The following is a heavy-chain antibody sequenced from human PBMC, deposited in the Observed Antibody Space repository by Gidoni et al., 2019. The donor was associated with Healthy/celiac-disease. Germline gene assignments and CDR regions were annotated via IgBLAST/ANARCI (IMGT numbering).Heavy chain of an antibody. D-gene: IGHD3-10*01. Sequence: QVQLQQWGAGLLKPSETLSLTCAAYGGSFSDYYWSWIRQPPGKGLEWIGEINHSGSTNYNPSLKSRVTISVDTSKNQFSLKLSSVTAADTAVYYCARGSSGDFDYWGQGTLVTVSS. V-gene: IGHV4-34*01. CDR2: INHSGST. CDR3: ARGSSGDFDY. J-gene: IGHJ4*02. CDR1: GGSFSDYY.